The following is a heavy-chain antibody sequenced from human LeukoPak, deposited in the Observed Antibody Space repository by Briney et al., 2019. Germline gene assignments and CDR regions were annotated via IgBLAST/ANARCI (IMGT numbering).Heavy chain of an antibody. CDR2: INHSGST. J-gene: IGHJ4*02. Sequence: SETLSLTCAVYGGSFSGYYWSWIRQPPGKGLEWIGEINHSGSTNYNPSLKSRVTISVDTSKNQFSLKLSSVTAADTAVYYCARLALMTRRGLGYWGQGTLVTVSS. CDR3: ARLALMTRRGLGY. CDR1: GGSFSGYY. V-gene: IGHV4-34*01. D-gene: IGHD5-24*01.